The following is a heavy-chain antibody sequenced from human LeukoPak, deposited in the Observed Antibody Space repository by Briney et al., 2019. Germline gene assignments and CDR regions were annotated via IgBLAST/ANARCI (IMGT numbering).Heavy chain of an antibody. V-gene: IGHV4-39*01. J-gene: IGHJ4*02. D-gene: IGHD4-17*01. Sequence: SETLSLTCTVSGGSISSSSYYWGWLRQPPGKGLEWIGSIYYSGNTYYNPSLKSRVTISVDTSKNQFSLELNSVTAADTAVYYCARHATVTSFTFAHWGQGTLVTVSS. CDR3: ARHATVTSFTFAH. CDR2: IYYSGNT. CDR1: GGSISSSSYY.